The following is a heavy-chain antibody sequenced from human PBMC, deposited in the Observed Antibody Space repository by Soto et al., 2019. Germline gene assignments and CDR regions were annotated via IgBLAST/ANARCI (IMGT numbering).Heavy chain of an antibody. J-gene: IGHJ4*02. Sequence: QVQLVQSGAEVKKPGSSVKVSCKASGGTFSSYAISWVRQAPGHGLEWMGGIIPIFGTANYAQKFQGRVTITADESTSTAYMELSSLRSEDTAVYYCARNTYLAAACIWWDYWGQGTLVTVSS. V-gene: IGHV1-69*01. D-gene: IGHD6-13*01. CDR1: GGTFSSYA. CDR2: IIPIFGTA. CDR3: ARNTYLAAACIWWDY.